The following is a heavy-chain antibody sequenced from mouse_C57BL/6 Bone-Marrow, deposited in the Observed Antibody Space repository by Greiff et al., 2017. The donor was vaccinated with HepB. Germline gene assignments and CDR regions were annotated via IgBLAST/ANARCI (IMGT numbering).Heavy chain of an antibody. Sequence: EVKLMESEGGLVQPGSSMKLSCTASGFTFSDYYMAWVRQVPEKGLEWVANINYDGSSTYYLDSLKSRFIISRDNAKNILYLQMSSLKSEDTATYYCARMGGRGYFDYWGQGTTLTVSS. V-gene: IGHV5-16*01. D-gene: IGHD3-3*01. CDR3: ARMGGRGYFDY. J-gene: IGHJ2*01. CDR1: GFTFSDYY. CDR2: INYDGSST.